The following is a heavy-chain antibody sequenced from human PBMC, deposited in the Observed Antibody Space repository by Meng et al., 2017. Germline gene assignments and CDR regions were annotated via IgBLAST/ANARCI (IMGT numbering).Heavy chain of an antibody. Sequence: ASVKVSCKASGYTFTSYYMHWVRQAPGQGLEWMGIINPSCGSTSYAQKFQGRVTMTRDTSTSTVYMELSSLRSEDTAVYYCARVGLDAEYFQHWGQGTLVTVSS. CDR1: GYTFTSYY. CDR2: INPSCGST. J-gene: IGHJ1*01. D-gene: IGHD3-16*01. V-gene: IGHV1-46*01. CDR3: ARVGLDAEYFQH.